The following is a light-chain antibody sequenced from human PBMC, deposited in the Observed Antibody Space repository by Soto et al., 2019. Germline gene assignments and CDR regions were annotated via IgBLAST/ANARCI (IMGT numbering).Light chain of an antibody. J-gene: IGLJ2*01. V-gene: IGLV2-14*01. CDR3: SSYRSGTIVL. CDR2: EVI. CDR1: SSDVGGYNY. Sequence: QSVLTQPASVSGSPGQSITISCTGTSSDVGGYNYVSWYQQHPGKAPRLMIYEVINRPSGVSNRFSGSKSGNTASLTISGLQAEDEADYYCSSYRSGTIVLFGGGTKLTVL.